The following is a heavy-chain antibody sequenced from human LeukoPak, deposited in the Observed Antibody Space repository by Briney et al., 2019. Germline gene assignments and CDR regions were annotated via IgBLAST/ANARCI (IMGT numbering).Heavy chain of an antibody. D-gene: IGHD3-22*01. Sequence: GGSLRLSCAASGFSLSNYWMHWVRQAPGKGLMWVSQISPDGSQTFYADSVKGRFTISRDNAKNTLYLQMNSLRAEDTAVYYCAKRTDTSGNRGGALDIWGQGTMVAVSS. J-gene: IGHJ3*02. CDR3: AKRTDTSGNRGGALDI. CDR2: ISPDGSQT. V-gene: IGHV3-74*01. CDR1: GFSLSNYW.